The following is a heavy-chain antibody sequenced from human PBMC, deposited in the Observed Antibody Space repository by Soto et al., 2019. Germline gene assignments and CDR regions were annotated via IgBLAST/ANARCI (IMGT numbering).Heavy chain of an antibody. V-gene: IGHV3-30-3*01. Sequence: SLRLSCTASGFTFSSYAIHWVRQAPGKGLEWVAVISYDGSHKYYADAVKGRFTISRDNSKNTLYLQMTSLRAEDTAVYYCARDLRKRGESCVRNTDVWGQGTTVTVSS. J-gene: IGHJ6*02. CDR1: GFTFSSYA. D-gene: IGHD7-27*01. CDR3: ARDLRKRGESCVRNTDV. CDR2: ISYDGSHK.